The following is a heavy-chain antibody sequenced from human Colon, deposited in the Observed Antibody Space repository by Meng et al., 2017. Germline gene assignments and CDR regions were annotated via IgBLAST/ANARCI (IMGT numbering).Heavy chain of an antibody. D-gene: IGHD3-10*01. CDR3: ARFYGSGTFEVHDY. V-gene: IGHV4-61*01. CDR1: GGSFSSASYY. Sequence: VQLKESGPGLWRPSETLSITGNCSGGSFSSASYYWSWIRQPPGKGLEWIGLIHYSGSRNYNPSLKSRVTMSVDTSKNQVSLRLTSVTAADTAVYYCARFYGSGTFEVHDYWGQGTLVTVSS. CDR2: IHYSGSR. J-gene: IGHJ4*02.